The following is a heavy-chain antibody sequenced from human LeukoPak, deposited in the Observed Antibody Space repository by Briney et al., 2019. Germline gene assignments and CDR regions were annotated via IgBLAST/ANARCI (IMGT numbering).Heavy chain of an antibody. CDR1: GFTFSSYS. CDR3: ARRAGGYSHPYDY. J-gene: IGHJ4*02. V-gene: IGHV3-30*03. Sequence: GGSLRLSCAASGFTFSSYSMHWVRQAPGKGLEWVAVISYDGSNKYYADSVKGRFTISRDNSKNTLYLQMNSLRAEDTAVYYCARRAGGYSHPYDYWGQGILVTVSS. CDR2: ISYDGSNK. D-gene: IGHD4-23*01.